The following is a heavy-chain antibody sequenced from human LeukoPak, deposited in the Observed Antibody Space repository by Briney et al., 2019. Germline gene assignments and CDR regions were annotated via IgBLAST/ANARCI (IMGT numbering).Heavy chain of an antibody. V-gene: IGHV4-59*01. D-gene: IGHD5-18*01. J-gene: IGHJ4*02. CDR2: IYYSGGT. CDR1: GGSISSYY. CDR3: ARLAMGSSRVDY. Sequence: SETLSLTCTVSGGSISSYYWSWIRQPPGKGLEWIGYIYYSGGTNYNPSLKSRVTISVDTSKNQFSLKLSSVTAADTAVYYCARLAMGSSRVDYWGQGTLVTVSS.